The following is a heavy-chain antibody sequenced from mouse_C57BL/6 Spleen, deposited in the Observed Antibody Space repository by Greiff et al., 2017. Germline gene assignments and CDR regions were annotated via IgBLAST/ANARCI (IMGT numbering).Heavy chain of an antibody. V-gene: IGHV14-2*01. D-gene: IGHD1-1*01. CDR2: IDPEDGET. CDR1: GFNIKDYY. J-gene: IGHJ4*01. Sequence: VHVKQSGAELVKPGASVKLSCTASGFNIKDYYMHWVKQRTEQGLEWIGRIDPEDGETKYAPKFQGKATITADTSSNTAYLQLSSLTSEDTAVYYCARRVITTVVATYYYAMDYWGQGTSVTVSS. CDR3: ARRVITTVVATYYYAMDY.